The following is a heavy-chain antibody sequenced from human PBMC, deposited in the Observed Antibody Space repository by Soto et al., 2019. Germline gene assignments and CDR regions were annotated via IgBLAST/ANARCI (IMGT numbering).Heavy chain of an antibody. CDR3: ARHQSVYYGSGSYYTWWFDP. CDR2: IYYSGST. CDR1: GGSISSSSYY. J-gene: IGHJ5*02. V-gene: IGHV4-39*01. Sequence: QLQLQESGPGLVKPSETLSLTCTVSGGSISSSSYYWGWIRQPPGKGLEWIGSIYYSGSTYYNPSLKSRVTISVDTSKNQFSLKLSSVTAADTAMYYCARHQSVYYGSGSYYTWWFDPWGQGTLATVSS. D-gene: IGHD3-10*01.